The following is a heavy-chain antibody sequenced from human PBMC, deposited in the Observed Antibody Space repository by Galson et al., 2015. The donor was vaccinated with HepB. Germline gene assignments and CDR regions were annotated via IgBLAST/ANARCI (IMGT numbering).Heavy chain of an antibody. CDR1: GGSINSGGYY. CDR2: IYYSGNT. V-gene: IGHV4-31*03. CDR3: ARSRRGSTDGFEI. Sequence: TLSLTCNVSGGSINSGGYYWSWIRQQPGKGLEWIGHIYYSGNTNYNPSLETRLTISLDTSKMHFALKLTSVTAADTAIYYCARSRRGSTDGFEIWGRGTMVTVSS. J-gene: IGHJ3*02. D-gene: IGHD3-16*01.